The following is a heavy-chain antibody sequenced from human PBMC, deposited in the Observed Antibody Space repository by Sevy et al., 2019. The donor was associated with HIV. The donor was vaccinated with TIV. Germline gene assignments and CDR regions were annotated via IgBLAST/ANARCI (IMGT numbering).Heavy chain of an antibody. Sequence: GGSLRLSCAASGLTFSAYEMNWIRWAPGKGLEWLSDISSGGDTIYYADSLEGRFTISRDNAKNSLYLQMKNLRGEDTALYYCTRAPPRGGYNPFEYWGQRTLVTVSS. D-gene: IGHD5-12*01. CDR3: TRAPPRGGYNPFEY. J-gene: IGHJ4*02. CDR2: ISSGGDTI. CDR1: GLTFSAYE. V-gene: IGHV3-48*03.